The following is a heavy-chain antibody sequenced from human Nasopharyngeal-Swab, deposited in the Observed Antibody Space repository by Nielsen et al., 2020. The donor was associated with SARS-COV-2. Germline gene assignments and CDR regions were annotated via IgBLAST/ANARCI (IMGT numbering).Heavy chain of an antibody. D-gene: IGHD5-12*01. Sequence: GESLKISYAASGFLFSSYGMNWVRQAPVKGLEWVSSISSYSSDINYADSLKGRFTISRDNAKNSLYLQMNSLRAEDTAVYYCAREGVDSASDYSEPFDIWGQGTMVTVSS. V-gene: IGHV3-21*01. CDR3: AREGVDSASDYSEPFDI. CDR1: GFLFSSYG. J-gene: IGHJ3*02. CDR2: ISSYSSDI.